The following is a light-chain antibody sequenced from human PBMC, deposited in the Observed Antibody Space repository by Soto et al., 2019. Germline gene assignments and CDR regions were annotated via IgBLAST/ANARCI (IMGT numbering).Light chain of an antibody. J-gene: IGKJ5*01. Sequence: IVLTQSPATLSLSPGERATLSCRASQSVSSYFAWYQQKPGQAPRLLIYDASNRATGIPARFSGSGSGTDFTLTISSLEPEDFAVYYCQQRSNWPPTTFVQGTRLEIK. CDR2: DAS. V-gene: IGKV3-11*01. CDR3: QQRSNWPPTT. CDR1: QSVSSY.